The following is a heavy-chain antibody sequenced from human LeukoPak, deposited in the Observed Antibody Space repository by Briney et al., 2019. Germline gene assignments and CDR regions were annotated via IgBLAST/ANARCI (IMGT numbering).Heavy chain of an antibody. Sequence: GGSLRLSCAASGFTFSSYSMSWVRQAPGKGLEWVSIISDSGANTYYADSVRGRFTISRDNSKNTLYLQMNSLRAEDTAVYYCANDGAYYDSSTDAFDIRGQGTMVTVSS. D-gene: IGHD3-22*01. CDR1: GFTFSSYS. V-gene: IGHV3-23*01. CDR2: ISDSGANT. CDR3: ANDGAYYDSSTDAFDI. J-gene: IGHJ3*02.